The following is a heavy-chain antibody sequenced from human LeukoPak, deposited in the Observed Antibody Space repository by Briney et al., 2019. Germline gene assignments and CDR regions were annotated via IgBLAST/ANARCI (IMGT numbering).Heavy chain of an antibody. Sequence: PSETLSLTCAVYGGSFSGYYWSWIRQPPGKGLEWIGEINHSGSTNYNPSLKSRVTISVDTSKNQFSLKLSSVTAADTAVYYCARQGTYYDILTGLDYWGQGTLVTVSS. CDR1: GGSFSGYY. CDR3: ARQGTYYDILTGLDY. D-gene: IGHD3-9*01. J-gene: IGHJ4*02. CDR2: INHSGST. V-gene: IGHV4-34*01.